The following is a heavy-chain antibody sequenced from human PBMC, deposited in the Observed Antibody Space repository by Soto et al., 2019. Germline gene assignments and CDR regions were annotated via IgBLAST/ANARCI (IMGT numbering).Heavy chain of an antibody. J-gene: IGHJ4*02. V-gene: IGHV4-59*01. CDR2: IYYSGST. CDR3: ARGRIQLWYPFDY. Sequence: SETLCVTCTGYGGSISRYYWSWIRQPPGKGLEWIGYIYYSGSTNYNPSLKSRVTISVDTSKNQFSLKLGSVTAADTAVYYCARGRIQLWYPFDYWGKGTLVTVS. D-gene: IGHD5-18*01. CDR1: GGSISRYY.